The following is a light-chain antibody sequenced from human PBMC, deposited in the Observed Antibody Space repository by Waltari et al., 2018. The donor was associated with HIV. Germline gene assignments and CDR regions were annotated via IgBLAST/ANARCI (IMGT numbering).Light chain of an antibody. CDR3: TSYTSISTLV. CDR1: SSDIGAYNY. J-gene: IGLJ1*01. CDR2: DVT. V-gene: IGLV2-14*03. Sequence: QSALTQPASVSGSPGQSITISCTGTSSDIGAYNYVSWSQHHPGKVPKLLIYDVTNRPSGFSHRFSGSKSGNTASLTISGLQAEDEADFYCTSYTSISTLVFGTGTKVTVL.